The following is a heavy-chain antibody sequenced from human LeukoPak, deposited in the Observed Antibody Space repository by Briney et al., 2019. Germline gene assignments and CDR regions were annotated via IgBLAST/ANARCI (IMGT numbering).Heavy chain of an antibody. CDR3: ARARLDSSGRFDY. CDR2: IYYGGST. Sequence: SQTLSLTCTVSGGSISSYYWSWIREPPGKGLEWIGYIYYGGSTDYNPSLKSRVTISKDTSRTQFSLRLSSVTAADTAVYYCARARLDSSGRFDYWGQGTLVTVSS. CDR1: GGSISSYY. J-gene: IGHJ4*02. D-gene: IGHD3-22*01. V-gene: IGHV4-59*01.